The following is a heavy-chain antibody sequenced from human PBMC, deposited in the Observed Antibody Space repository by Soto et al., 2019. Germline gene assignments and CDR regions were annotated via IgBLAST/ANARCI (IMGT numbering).Heavy chain of an antibody. D-gene: IGHD3-22*01. V-gene: IGHV1-18*01. CDR3: ASGYYDSSGYYQSDY. J-gene: IGHJ4*02. CDR2: ISAYNGNT. Sequence: ASVKVSCKASGYTFTSYGISWVRQAPGQGLEWMGWISAYNGNTNYAQKLQGRVTMTTDTSTSTAYMELRSLRSDDTAVYYCASGYYDSSGYYQSDYWGQGTLVTVSS. CDR1: GYTFTSYG.